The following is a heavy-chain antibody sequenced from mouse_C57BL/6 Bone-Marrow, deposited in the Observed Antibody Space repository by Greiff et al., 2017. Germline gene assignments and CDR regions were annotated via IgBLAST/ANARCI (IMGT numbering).Heavy chain of an antibody. Sequence: VKLQQSGAELVRPGTSVKVSCKASGYAFTNYLIEWVKQRPGQGLEWIGVINPGSGGTNYNDKFKGKATLTADKSSSTAYMQLSSLTSEDSAVYFCARRDYEGTWFAYWGQGTLVTVSA. J-gene: IGHJ3*01. CDR1: GYAFTNYL. CDR3: ARRDYEGTWFAY. V-gene: IGHV1-54*01. CDR2: INPGSGGT. D-gene: IGHD2-4*01.